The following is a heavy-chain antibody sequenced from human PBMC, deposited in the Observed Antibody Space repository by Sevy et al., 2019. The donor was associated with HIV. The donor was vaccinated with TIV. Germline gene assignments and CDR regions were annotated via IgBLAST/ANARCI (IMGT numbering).Heavy chain of an antibody. V-gene: IGHV5-51*01. J-gene: IGHJ5*02. CDR1: GYSFTSYW. CDR2: IYPGDSDT. Sequence: GEALKISCKGSGYSFTSYWIGWGRPMPGKGLEWMGIIYPGDSDTRYSPSFQGQVTISADKSISTAYLQWSSLKASDTAMYYCARHPYYYDSSGYLPWFDPWGQGTLVTVSS. CDR3: ARHPYYYDSSGYLPWFDP. D-gene: IGHD3-22*01.